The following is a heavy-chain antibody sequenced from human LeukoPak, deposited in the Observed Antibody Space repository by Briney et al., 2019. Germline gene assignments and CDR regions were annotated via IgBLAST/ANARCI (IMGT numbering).Heavy chain of an antibody. D-gene: IGHD5-24*01. CDR2: IIPILGIA. V-gene: IGHV1-69*04. CDR1: GGTFSSYA. CDR3: ARGVTMATTGFHGPEYYGMDV. Sequence: GSSVKLSCKASGGTFSSYAISWVRHAPGQGLEWMGRIIPILGIANYAQKFQGRVTITADKSTSTAYMELSSLRSEDTAVYYCARGVTMATTGFHGPEYYGMDVWGQGTTVTVSS. J-gene: IGHJ6*02.